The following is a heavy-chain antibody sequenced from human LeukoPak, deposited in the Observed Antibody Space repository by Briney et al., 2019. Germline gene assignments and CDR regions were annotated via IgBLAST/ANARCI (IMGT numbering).Heavy chain of an antibody. V-gene: IGHV4-31*03. CDR2: IYYSGST. CDR1: GGSISSGGYY. Sequence: SETLSLTCTVSGGSISSGGYYWSWIRQPPGKGLEWIGYIYYSGSTYYNPPLKSRVTISVDTSKNQFSLKLSSVTAADTAVYYCASTGYYGSGSYDYYYGMDVWGQGTTVTVSS. D-gene: IGHD3-10*01. CDR3: ASTGYYGSGSYDYYYGMDV. J-gene: IGHJ6*02.